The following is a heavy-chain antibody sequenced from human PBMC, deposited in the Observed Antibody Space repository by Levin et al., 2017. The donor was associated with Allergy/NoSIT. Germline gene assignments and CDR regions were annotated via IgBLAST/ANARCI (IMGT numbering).Heavy chain of an antibody. D-gene: IGHD3-10*01. Sequence: PSETLSLTCAVSGGSISSGGYSWSWIRQPPGKGLEWIGYIYHSGSTYYNPSLKSRVTISVDRSKNQFSLKLSSVTAADTAVYYCARACLRFGGAFDSWGQGTMVTVSS. CDR3: ARACLRFGGAFDS. V-gene: IGHV4-30-2*01. CDR2: IYHSGST. J-gene: IGHJ3*02. CDR1: GGSISSGGYS.